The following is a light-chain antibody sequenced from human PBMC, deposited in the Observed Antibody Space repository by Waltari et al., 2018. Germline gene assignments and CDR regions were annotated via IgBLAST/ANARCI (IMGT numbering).Light chain of an antibody. Sequence: IQMSQSPSSLSASVGDRVTITCRASHGISSYLNWYQQKPGKAPKLLIYYANSLASGVPSRFSGSGSGTEFTLTISSLQPEDFATYYCQQGNSYPTFGQGTKVEIK. V-gene: IGKV1-13*02. CDR1: HGISSY. J-gene: IGKJ1*01. CDR3: QQGNSYPT. CDR2: YAN.